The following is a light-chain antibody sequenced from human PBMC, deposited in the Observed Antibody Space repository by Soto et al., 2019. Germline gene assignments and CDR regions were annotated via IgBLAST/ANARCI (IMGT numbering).Light chain of an antibody. CDR3: QQYGSSPYT. CDR1: QSVSSY. J-gene: IGKJ2*01. CDR2: EAS. V-gene: IGKV3-20*01. Sequence: EIVLTQSPATLSLSPGERATLSCRASQSVSSYLAWYQQKPGQAPRLLMYEASNRATGIPARFSGTGSGTDFTLTISRLEPEDFAVYYCQQYGSSPYTFGLGTKVDIK.